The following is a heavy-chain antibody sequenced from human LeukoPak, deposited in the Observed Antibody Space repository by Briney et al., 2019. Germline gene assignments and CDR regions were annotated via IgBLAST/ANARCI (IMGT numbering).Heavy chain of an antibody. CDR1: GFTFSSYS. Sequence: GGSLRLSCAASGFTFSSYSMNWVRQAPGKGLERVSYISSSSSTIYYADSVKGRFTISRDNAKNSLYLQMNSLRAEDTAVYYCARVASGSYPQVDFDYWGQGTLVTVSS. CDR2: ISSSSSTI. D-gene: IGHD1-26*01. V-gene: IGHV3-48*01. J-gene: IGHJ4*02. CDR3: ARVASGSYPQVDFDY.